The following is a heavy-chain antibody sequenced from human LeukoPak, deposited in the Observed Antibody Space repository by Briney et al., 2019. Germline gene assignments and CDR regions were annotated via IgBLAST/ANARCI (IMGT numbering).Heavy chain of an antibody. J-gene: IGHJ3*02. CDR1: GYTFTGYY. Sequence: ASVKVSCKASGYTFTGYYMHWVRHAPGQGLEWMGWINPNSGGTNYAQKFQGRVSMTRDTSISTAYMELSSLTYEDTAVYYCTMTSPAGYNLVGAFDTWGQGTKVTVSS. CDR3: TMTSPAGYNLVGAFDT. D-gene: IGHD5-24*01. CDR2: INPNSGGT. V-gene: IGHV1-2*02.